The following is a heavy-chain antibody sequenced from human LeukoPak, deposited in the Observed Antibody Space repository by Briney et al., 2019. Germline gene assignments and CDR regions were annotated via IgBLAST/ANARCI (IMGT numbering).Heavy chain of an antibody. Sequence: LAGASLRLSCVPPGFTFTTYAMNWVRQAPGKGLEWVSGITSGGRTYYADSVKGRFTISRDSSKNTLHLQMTSLRADDTALYYCAGSIPPDFWGQGTLVTVSS. J-gene: IGHJ4*02. V-gene: IGHV3-23*01. CDR1: GFTFTTYA. D-gene: IGHD1-26*01. CDR2: ITSGGRT. CDR3: AGSIPPDF.